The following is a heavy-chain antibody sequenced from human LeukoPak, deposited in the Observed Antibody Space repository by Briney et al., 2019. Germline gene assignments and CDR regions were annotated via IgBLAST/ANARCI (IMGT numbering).Heavy chain of an antibody. CDR3: ARRFGVNYFDSSDYCYYFDY. V-gene: IGHV4-59*08. CDR1: GGSISSYY. D-gene: IGHD3-22*01. Sequence: SETLSLTCTVSGGSISSYYWSWIRQPPGKGLEWIGYIYYSGNTYYNPSLKSRVTISVDTSKNQFSLKLSSVTAADTAVYYCARRFGVNYFDSSDYCYYFDYWGQGTLVTVSS. J-gene: IGHJ4*02. CDR2: IYYSGNT.